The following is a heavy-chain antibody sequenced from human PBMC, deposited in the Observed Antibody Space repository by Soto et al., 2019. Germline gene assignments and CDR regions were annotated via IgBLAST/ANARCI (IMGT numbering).Heavy chain of an antibody. CDR1: GFTFSSYA. CDR2: INSDGSST. V-gene: IGHV3-74*01. CDR3: VRTSLVVAAATREDY. J-gene: IGHJ4*02. D-gene: IGHD2-15*01. Sequence: PGGFLRLSCAASGFTFSSYAMSWVRQAPGKGLEWVSRINSDGSSTSYADSVKGRFTISRDNAKNTLYLQMNSLRAEDTAVYYCVRTSLVVAAATREDYWGQGTLVTVSS.